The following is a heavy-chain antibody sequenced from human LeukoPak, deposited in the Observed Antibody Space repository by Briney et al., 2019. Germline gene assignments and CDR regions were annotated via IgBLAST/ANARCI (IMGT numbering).Heavy chain of an antibody. Sequence: PSETLSLTCTVSRGSIVGYFWTWVRQPPGKGLECIGNIRFSGATSYNPSLESRVTISVDSSKSQIFLNLRSVTTADTAVYYCAKDHYGYNFLFDYWGQGTLVTVSS. CDR2: IRFSGAT. J-gene: IGHJ4*02. CDR1: RGSIVGYF. CDR3: AKDHYGYNFLFDY. D-gene: IGHD5-24*01. V-gene: IGHV4-59*01.